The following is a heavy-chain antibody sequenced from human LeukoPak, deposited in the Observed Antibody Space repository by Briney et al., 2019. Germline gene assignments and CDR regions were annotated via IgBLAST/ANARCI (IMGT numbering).Heavy chain of an antibody. D-gene: IGHD3-22*01. CDR2: IRGSGGST. V-gene: IGHV3-23*01. CDR1: GFTFSSYA. J-gene: IGHJ4*02. CDR3: ARKGYYYDSSGHSSFDY. Sequence: GGSLRLSCAASGFTFSSYAMSWVRQAPGKGLEWVSAIRGSGGSTYSADSVKGRVTISRDNSKNTLYLQMNSLRAEDTAVYYCARKGYYYDSSGHSSFDYWGQGTLVTVSS.